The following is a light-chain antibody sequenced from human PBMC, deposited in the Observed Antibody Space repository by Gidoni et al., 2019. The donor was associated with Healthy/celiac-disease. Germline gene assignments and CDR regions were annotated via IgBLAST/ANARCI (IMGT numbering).Light chain of an antibody. CDR3: QQRSNWPALT. CDR1: QSVSSY. CDR2: DAS. J-gene: IGKJ4*01. V-gene: IGKV3-11*01. Sequence: IVLTQSPATLSLSPVGRATLSCRASQSVSSYLAWYQQKPGQAPRLLIYDASNRATGIPARFSGSGSGTDFTLTISSLEPEDFAVYYCQQRSNWPALTFGGGTKVEIK.